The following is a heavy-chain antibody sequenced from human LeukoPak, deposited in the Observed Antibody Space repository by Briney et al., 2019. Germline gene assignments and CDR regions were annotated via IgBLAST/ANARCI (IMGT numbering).Heavy chain of an antibody. CDR1: GYTFTNYG. Sequence: GASVTVSCKASGYTFTNYGMSWVRQAPGQGLEWMGWINTNTGNPKSAQGFTERFVFSLDASVSTAYLQISSLKAEDTAVYYCARSYGAFEGDTYYYYGMDVWGQGTTVTVSS. J-gene: IGHJ6*02. V-gene: IGHV7-4-1*02. CDR3: ARSYGAFEGDTYYYYGMDV. CDR2: INTNTGNP. D-gene: IGHD2-21*02.